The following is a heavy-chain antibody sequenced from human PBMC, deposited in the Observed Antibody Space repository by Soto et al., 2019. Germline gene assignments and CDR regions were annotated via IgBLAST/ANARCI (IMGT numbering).Heavy chain of an antibody. J-gene: IGHJ4*02. D-gene: IGHD3-22*01. V-gene: IGHV3-7*01. CDR2: IKQDGSEK. CDR3: ARAANYYDSSGYPY. CDR1: GFTFSSYW. Sequence: GSLLLSCSASGFTFSSYWMSWVRQAPGKGLEWVANIKQDGSEKYYVDSVKGRFTISRDNAKNSLYLQMNSLRAEDTDVYYCARAANYYDSSGYPYWGQGTLVTVYS.